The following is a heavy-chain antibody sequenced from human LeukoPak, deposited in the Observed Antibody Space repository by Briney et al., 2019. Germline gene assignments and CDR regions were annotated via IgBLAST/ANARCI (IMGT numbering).Heavy chain of an antibody. CDR3: ARGRSIAARPGYFQH. CDR2: IIPSGGST. J-gene: IGHJ1*01. D-gene: IGHD6-6*01. V-gene: IGHV1-46*01. Sequence: HGASVKVSCKASGYTFTNYYMHWVRQAPGQGLEWMGIIIPSGGSTSYAQKFQGRVTMTRDTSTSTVYMELNSLRSEDTAVYYCARGRSIAARPGYFQHWGQGTLVTVSS. CDR1: GYTFTNYY.